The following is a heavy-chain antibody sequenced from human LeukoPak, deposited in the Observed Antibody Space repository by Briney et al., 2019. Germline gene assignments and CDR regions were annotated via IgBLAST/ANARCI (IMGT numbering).Heavy chain of an antibody. CDR2: IAIGGDDK. CDR3: AKDSFSSNGVYDAFDV. J-gene: IGHJ3*01. D-gene: IGHD2-8*01. CDR1: GFTFSDFA. V-gene: IGHV3-23*01. Sequence: GGSLRLSCAVSGFTFSDFAMNWVRQAPGKRLEWVSVIAIGGDDKFYADSVKGRFTISRNDYKNTLYLQMNSLRAEDTAVYYCAKDSFSSNGVYDAFDVWGQGTMVTVSS.